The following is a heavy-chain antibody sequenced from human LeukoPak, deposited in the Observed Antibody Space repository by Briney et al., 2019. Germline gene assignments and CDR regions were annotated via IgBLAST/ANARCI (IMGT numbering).Heavy chain of an antibody. V-gene: IGHV1-2*02. CDR3: ARGGRNVVVPAAPTGY. CDR2: INPNSGGT. D-gene: IGHD2-2*01. CDR1: GYTFTGYY. Sequence: GASVKVSCKASGYTFTGYYMHWVRQAPGHGLEWMGWINPNSGGTNYAQKFQGRVTMTRDTSISTAYMELSRLRSDDTAVYYCARGGRNVVVPAAPTGYWGQGTLVTVSS. J-gene: IGHJ4*02.